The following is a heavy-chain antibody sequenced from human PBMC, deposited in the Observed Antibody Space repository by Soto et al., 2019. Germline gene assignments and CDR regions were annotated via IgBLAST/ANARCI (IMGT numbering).Heavy chain of an antibody. CDR2: IYYASIT. CDR3: AIGRNYGLSETWFDP. CDR1: GVSISGHY. Sequence: QVQLQESGPGLVKPSETLSLTCTVSGVSISGHYWSWIRQAPEKGLEWIGYIYYASITNYNPSLKNRVTISKHTSKKKLPLKLASVTAADTTVYYCAIGRNYGLSETWFDPWGQGTLVTVSS. J-gene: IGHJ5*02. V-gene: IGHV4-59*11. D-gene: IGHD4-17*01.